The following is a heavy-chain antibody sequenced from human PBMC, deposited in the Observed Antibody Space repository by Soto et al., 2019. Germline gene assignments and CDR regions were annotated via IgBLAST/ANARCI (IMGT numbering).Heavy chain of an antibody. CDR2: IWYDGSNK. CDR1: GFTFSSYG. CDR3: ARARDYGDGGDFDY. J-gene: IGHJ4*02. D-gene: IGHD4-17*01. Sequence: QVQLVESGGGVVQPGRSLRLSCAASGFTFSSYGMHWVRQAPGKGLEWVAVIWYDGSNKYYADSVKGRFTISRDNSKNTLYRQMNSLRAEDTAVYYCARARDYGDGGDFDYWGQGTLVTVSS. V-gene: IGHV3-33*01.